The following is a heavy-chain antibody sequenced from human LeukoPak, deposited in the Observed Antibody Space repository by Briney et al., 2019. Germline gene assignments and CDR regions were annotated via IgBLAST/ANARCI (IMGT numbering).Heavy chain of an antibody. CDR3: ARRYYYGSGQKYYFDY. J-gene: IGHJ4*02. CDR2: IYPGDSDT. CDR1: GYSFTSYW. D-gene: IGHD3-10*01. V-gene: IGHV5-51*07. Sequence: GESLKISCKGSGYSFTSYWIGWVHQMPGKGLEWMGIIYPGDSDTRYSPSFQGQVTISADKSISTAYLQWSSLKASDTAMYYCARRYYYGSGQKYYFDYWGQGTLVTVSS.